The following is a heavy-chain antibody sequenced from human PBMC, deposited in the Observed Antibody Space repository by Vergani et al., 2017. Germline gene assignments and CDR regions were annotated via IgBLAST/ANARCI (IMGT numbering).Heavy chain of an antibody. V-gene: IGHV2-26*01. D-gene: IGHD2-15*01. CDR2: IFSNDEK. Sequence: QVTLKESGPVLVKPTETLMLTCTVSGFSLSNARMGVSWIRQPPGKALEWLAHIFSNDEKSYSTSLKSRLTISKDTSKSQVVLTMTNMDPVDTATYYCARIRGGYCSGGSCSDFDYWGQGTLVTVSS. CDR1: GFSLSNARMG. CDR3: ARIRGGYCSGGSCSDFDY. J-gene: IGHJ4*02.